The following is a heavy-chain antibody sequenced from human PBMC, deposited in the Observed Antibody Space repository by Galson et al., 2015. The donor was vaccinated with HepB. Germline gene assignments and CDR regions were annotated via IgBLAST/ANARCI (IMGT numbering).Heavy chain of an antibody. CDR2: IKQDGSEK. CDR3: ARGPHQKYSGYDLGYFDY. Sequence: SLRLSCAASGFTFSSYWMSWVRQAPGKGLEWVANIKQDGSEKYYVDSVKGRFTISRDNAKNSLYLQMNSLRAEDTAVYYCARGPHQKYSGYDLGYFDYWGQGTLVTVSS. J-gene: IGHJ4*02. CDR1: GFTFSSYW. D-gene: IGHD5-12*01. V-gene: IGHV3-7*03.